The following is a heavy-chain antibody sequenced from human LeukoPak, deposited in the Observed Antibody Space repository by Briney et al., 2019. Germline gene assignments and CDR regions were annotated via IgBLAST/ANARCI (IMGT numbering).Heavy chain of an antibody. V-gene: IGHV1-3*03. J-gene: IGHJ4*02. CDR2: INAGNGNT. CDR1: GYTFTSYT. CDR3: ARGLRGYGDPAYYFDY. Sequence: ASVKVSCKASGYTFTSYTMHWVRQAPGQSLEWMGWINAGNGNTKYSQEFQGRVTITRDTSASTAYMELSSLRSEDMAVYYCARGLRGYGDPAYYFDYWGQGTLVTVSS. D-gene: IGHD4-17*01.